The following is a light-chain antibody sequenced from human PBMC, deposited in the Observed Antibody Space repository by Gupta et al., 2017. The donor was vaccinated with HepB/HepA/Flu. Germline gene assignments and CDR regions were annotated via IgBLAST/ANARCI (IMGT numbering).Light chain of an antibody. J-gene: IGLJ2*01. Sequence: QSELTQPPSASGAPGQRVTISCSGSGSNIGSNTVNWYQQLPGTAPKLLIYTNNQRPSGVPDRFSGSKSGTSASLAISGLQSEDEADYYCAAWDDSLTGLVVFGGGTKLTVL. CDR1: GSNIGSNT. V-gene: IGLV1-44*01. CDR2: TNN. CDR3: AAWDDSLTGLVV.